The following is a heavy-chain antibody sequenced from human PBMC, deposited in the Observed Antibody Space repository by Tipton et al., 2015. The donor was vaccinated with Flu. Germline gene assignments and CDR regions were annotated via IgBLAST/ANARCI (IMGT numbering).Heavy chain of an antibody. V-gene: IGHV4-4*07. J-gene: IGHJ3*02. CDR2: ISASGST. CDR1: GGSISTYF. CDR3: ARDLRGYSGCMGSDAFDM. Sequence: TLSLTCTVSGGSISTYFWSWIRQPAGKGLEWIGRISASGSTVYNSSLESRVTLSRDTSKNHFTLRLGAVTAADTALYYVARDLRGYSGCMGSDAFDMWGQGIMVNVSS. D-gene: IGHD5-12*01.